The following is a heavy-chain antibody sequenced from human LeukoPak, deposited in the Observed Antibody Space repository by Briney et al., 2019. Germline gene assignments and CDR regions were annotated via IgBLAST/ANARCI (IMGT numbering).Heavy chain of an antibody. CDR1: GFTFSSYA. CDR2: ISYDGSKK. CDR3: ARAPEWEEWLVRSLDY. D-gene: IGHD6-19*01. J-gene: IGHJ4*02. V-gene: IGHV3-30-3*01. Sequence: PGGSLRLSCATSGFTFSSYAMHWVRQAPGKGLEWVAVISYDGSKKYYEDSVKGRITISRDNSKNTLYLQMNSLRAEDTAVYYCARAPEWEEWLVRSLDYWGQGTLVTVSS.